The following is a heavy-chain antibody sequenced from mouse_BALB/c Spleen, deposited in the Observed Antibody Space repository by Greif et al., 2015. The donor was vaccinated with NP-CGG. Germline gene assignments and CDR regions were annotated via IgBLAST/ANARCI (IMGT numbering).Heavy chain of an antibody. CDR1: GYTFTSYW. Sequence: VQLQQSGAELAKPGASVKMSCEASGYTFTSYWMHWVKQRPGQGLEWIGYINPSTGYTEYNQKFKDKATLTADKSSSTAYMELSSRASEDSAVYYCARREVTTAYWGQGTLVTVSA. J-gene: IGHJ3*01. CDR2: INPSTGYT. D-gene: IGHD2-2*01. CDR3: ARREVTTAY. V-gene: IGHV1-7*01.